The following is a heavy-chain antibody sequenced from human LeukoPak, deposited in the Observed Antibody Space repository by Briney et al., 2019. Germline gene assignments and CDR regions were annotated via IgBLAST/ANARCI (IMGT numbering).Heavy chain of an antibody. CDR1: GGSFSFYY. V-gene: IGHV4-59*08. D-gene: IGHD2-15*01. J-gene: IGHJ4*02. Sequence: SETLSLTCTVSGGSFSFYYWGWIRQPPGKGLEWIGDIRYSGSSNYNPSLKSRVTMSVDTSKNLFSLRLRSVTAADTAVYYCARSEYCSGGTCYRGLVDYWGQGTLVTVSS. CDR3: ARSEYCSGGTCYRGLVDY. CDR2: IRYSGSS.